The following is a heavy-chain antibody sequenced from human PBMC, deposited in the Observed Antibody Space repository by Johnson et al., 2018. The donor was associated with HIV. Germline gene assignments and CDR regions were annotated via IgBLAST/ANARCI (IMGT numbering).Heavy chain of an antibody. Sequence: QVQLVESGGGVVQPGRSLRLSCAASGFTFSSYAMHWVRQAPGKGLRWVPILLHDANGQHYADSVRGRFAISRGYSKNTLYLQMNSLSAEDTAVYYCAKDRGSPGIPAAFDIWGQGTMVTVSS. CDR2: LLHDANGQ. D-gene: IGHD1-26*01. V-gene: IGHV3-30*09. CDR1: GFTFSSYA. CDR3: AKDRGSPGIPAAFDI. J-gene: IGHJ3*02.